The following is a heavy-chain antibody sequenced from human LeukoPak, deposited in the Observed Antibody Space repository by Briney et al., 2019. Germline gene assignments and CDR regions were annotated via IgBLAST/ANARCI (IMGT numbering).Heavy chain of an antibody. CDR1: GYTFTSYG. D-gene: IGHD5-18*01. Sequence: ASVKVSCKASGYTFTSYGISWVRQAPGQGLEWMGWISAYNGNTNYAQKLQGRVTMTTDTSTSTAYMELRSLRSDDTAVYYCARERDTAMVFYYYGMDGWGQGTTVTVSS. J-gene: IGHJ6*02. CDR3: ARERDTAMVFYYYGMDG. V-gene: IGHV1-18*01. CDR2: ISAYNGNT.